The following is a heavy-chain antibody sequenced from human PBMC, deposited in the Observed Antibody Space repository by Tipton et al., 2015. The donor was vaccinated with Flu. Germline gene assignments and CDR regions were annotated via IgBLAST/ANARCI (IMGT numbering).Heavy chain of an antibody. Sequence: SLRLSCAVSGDSISTSNWWSWVRQPPGKGLEWIGEIYHNGSTNYNPSLKSRVSISVDNSKNQFSLKLTSVTAADTAVYYCARDSGGGPAAASGEEYGMDAWGQGTTVTVSS. CDR2: IYHNGST. J-gene: IGHJ6*02. CDR1: GDSISTSNW. D-gene: IGHD6-13*01. CDR3: ARDSGGGPAAASGEEYGMDA. V-gene: IGHV4-4*02.